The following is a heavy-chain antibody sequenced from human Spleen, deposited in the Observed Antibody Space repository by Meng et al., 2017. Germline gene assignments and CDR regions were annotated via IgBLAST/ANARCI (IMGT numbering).Heavy chain of an antibody. J-gene: IGHJ3*01. CDR1: GGSIRSYY. CDR2: IYTSGST. CDR3: ARDLRITMTRYAFDV. D-gene: IGHD3-22*01. V-gene: IGHV4-4*07. Sequence: QVSRAGLVEPSETLSLPCTVSGGSIRSYYWSWIRQPAGKGLEWIGRIYTSGSTNYNPSLKSRVTMSVDTSKNQFSLKLSSVTAADTAVYYCARDLRITMTRYAFDVWGQGTMVTVSS.